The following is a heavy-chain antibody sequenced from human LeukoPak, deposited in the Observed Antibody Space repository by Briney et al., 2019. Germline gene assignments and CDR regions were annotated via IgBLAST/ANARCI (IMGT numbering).Heavy chain of an antibody. CDR1: GYSLSDLS. CDR3: ATDRVYRSSGRSWGFFDY. Sequence: ASVKVTCKISGYSLSDLSIHWVREAPGEGLEWMGGFDSENNKMVYSQKFQGRVTMTEDTSADTAYMEQSSLRSEDTAVYFSATDRVYRSSGRSWGFFDYWGQGTLVIVSS. CDR2: FDSENNKM. V-gene: IGHV1-24*01. J-gene: IGHJ4*02. D-gene: IGHD6-19*01.